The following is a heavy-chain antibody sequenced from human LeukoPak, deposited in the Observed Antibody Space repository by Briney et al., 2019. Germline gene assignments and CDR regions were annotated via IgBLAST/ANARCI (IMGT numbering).Heavy chain of an antibody. V-gene: IGHV3-20*01. Sequence: GGSLRLSCAASGFTFDDYGMGWVRQAPGKGLEWVSGINWNGGSTGYADSVKGRFTISRDNAKNSLYLQMNSLRAEDTALYHCARGAGELPFDYWGQGTLVTVSS. CDR3: ARGAGELPFDY. CDR1: GFTFDDYG. D-gene: IGHD1-26*01. CDR2: INWNGGST. J-gene: IGHJ4*02.